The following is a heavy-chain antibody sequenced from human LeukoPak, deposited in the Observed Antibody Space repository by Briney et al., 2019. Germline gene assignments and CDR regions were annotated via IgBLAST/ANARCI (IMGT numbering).Heavy chain of an antibody. J-gene: IGHJ4*02. CDR3: ASGSDSIGYSGGGILDY. D-gene: IGHD6-19*01. V-gene: IGHV4-4*07. CDR2: VYTNGGT. Sequence: SETLSLTCTVSGGSLITYYWNWIRQPAGKGLEWIGRVYTNGGTNYNPSLKSRLTVSVATSKNQFSLSLSSVTAADTAVYYCASGSDSIGYSGGGILDYWGQGILVTVSS. CDR1: GGSLITYY.